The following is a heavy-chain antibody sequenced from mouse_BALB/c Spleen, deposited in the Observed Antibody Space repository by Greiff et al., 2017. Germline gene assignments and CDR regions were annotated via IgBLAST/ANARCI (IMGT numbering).Heavy chain of an antibody. CDR3: ARGGGYYVLYAMDY. J-gene: IGHJ4*01. D-gene: IGHD2-3*01. Sequence: QVQLQQSGAELMKPGASVKISCKATGYTFSSYWIEWVKQRPGHGLEWIGEILPGSGSTNYNEKFKGKATFTADTSSNTAYMQLSSLTSEDSAVYYCARGGGYYVLYAMDYWGQGTSVTVSS. CDR2: ILPGSGST. CDR1: GYTFSSYW. V-gene: IGHV1-9*01.